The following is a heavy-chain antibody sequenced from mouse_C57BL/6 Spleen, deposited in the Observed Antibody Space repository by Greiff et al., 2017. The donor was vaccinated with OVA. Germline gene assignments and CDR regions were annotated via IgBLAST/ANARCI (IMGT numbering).Heavy chain of an antibody. D-gene: IGHD2-3*01. CDR2: INPNNGGT. CDR1: GYTFTDYY. CDR3: AKRWLPSFDY. J-gene: IGHJ2*01. V-gene: IGHV1-26*01. Sequence: VQLQQSGPELVKPGASVKISCKASGYTFTDYYMNWVKQSHGKSLEWIGDINPNNGGTSYNQKFKGKATLTVDKSSSTAYMELRSLTSEDSAVYYCAKRWLPSFDYWGQGTTLTVSS.